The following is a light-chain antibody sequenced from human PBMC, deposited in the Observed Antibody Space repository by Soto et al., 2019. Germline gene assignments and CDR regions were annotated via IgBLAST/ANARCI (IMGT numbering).Light chain of an antibody. Sequence: EIVLTQSPGTLSLSPGERATLSYRPSQTVGNNYLDWYQQKPGQAPRLLIYGASSRATVIPDRFSGSGSGTDFTLTISRLEPEDFAVYYCRQSATSPRTFGQGTKV. CDR1: QTVGNNY. CDR2: GAS. CDR3: RQSATSPRT. V-gene: IGKV3-20*01. J-gene: IGKJ1*01.